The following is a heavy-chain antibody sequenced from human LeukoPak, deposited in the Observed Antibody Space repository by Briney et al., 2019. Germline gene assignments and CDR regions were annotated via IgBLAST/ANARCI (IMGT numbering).Heavy chain of an antibody. CDR3: ARGGWLAPTHFDY. D-gene: IGHD5-18*01. Sequence: ASVKVSCKASGYTFTGYYMHWVRQAPGQGLEWMGWINPNSGGTNYAQKFQGRVTMTRDTSISTAYMELSRLRSEDTAVYYCARGGWLAPTHFDYWGQGTLVTVSS. CDR1: GYTFTGYY. CDR2: INPNSGGT. V-gene: IGHV1-2*02. J-gene: IGHJ4*02.